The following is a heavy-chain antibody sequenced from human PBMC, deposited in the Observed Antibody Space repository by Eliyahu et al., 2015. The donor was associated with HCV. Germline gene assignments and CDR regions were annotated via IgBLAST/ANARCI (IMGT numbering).Heavy chain of an antibody. CDR3: AREGDSPFYAFDI. Sequence: QVQLVQSGAEVKKPGSSVKVSCKASGGTFSSYTISWVRQAPGQGLEWMGRIIPILGIANYAQKFQGRVTITADKSTSTAYMELSSLRSEDTAVYYCAREGDSPFYAFDIWGQGTMVTVSS. CDR1: GGTFSSYT. CDR2: IIPILGIA. V-gene: IGHV1-69*08. J-gene: IGHJ3*02. D-gene: IGHD3-22*01.